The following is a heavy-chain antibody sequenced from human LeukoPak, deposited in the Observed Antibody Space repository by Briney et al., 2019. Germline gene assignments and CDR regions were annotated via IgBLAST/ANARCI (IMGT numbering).Heavy chain of an antibody. CDR1: GYTFTSYG. CDR3: ARGDYYDSSGYYRHGWFDY. CDR2: INPSGGST. Sequence: ASVKVSCKASGYTFTSYGISWVRQAPGQGLEWMGIINPSGGSTSYAQKFQGRVTMTRDMSTSTVYMELSSMRSEDTAVYYCARGDYYDSSGYYRHGWFDYWGQGTLVTVSP. D-gene: IGHD3-22*01. V-gene: IGHV1-46*01. J-gene: IGHJ4*02.